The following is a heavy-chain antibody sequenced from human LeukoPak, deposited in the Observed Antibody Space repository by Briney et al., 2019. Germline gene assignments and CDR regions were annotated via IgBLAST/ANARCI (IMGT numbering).Heavy chain of an antibody. CDR2: IYTSGST. Sequence: SETLSLTCTASGGSISSGSYYWSWIRQPAGKGLEWIGRIYTSGSTNHNPSLKSRVTISVDTSKNQFSLKLSSVTAADTAVYYCAREGWGHYDYVWGSYRSNWGQGTLVTVSS. V-gene: IGHV4-61*02. CDR3: AREGWGHYDYVWGSYRSN. J-gene: IGHJ4*02. CDR1: GGSISSGSYY. D-gene: IGHD3-16*02.